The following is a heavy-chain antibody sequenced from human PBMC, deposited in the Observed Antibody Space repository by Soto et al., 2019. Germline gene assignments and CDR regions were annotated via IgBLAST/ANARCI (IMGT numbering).Heavy chain of an antibody. CDR1: GGSMRNVY. CDR2: IFHSGNA. CDR3: ARAHAPTLPFDY. Sequence: PSETLSLTCTVSGGSMRNVYCSWIRQPPGKRLEWIGFIFHSGNANYNPSLKSRVTISIDTTKSQFSLSLDSVTAADTAFYFCARAHAPTLPFDYWGLGTLGNSPQ. V-gene: IGHV4-59*01. D-gene: IGHD2-15*01. J-gene: IGHJ4*01.